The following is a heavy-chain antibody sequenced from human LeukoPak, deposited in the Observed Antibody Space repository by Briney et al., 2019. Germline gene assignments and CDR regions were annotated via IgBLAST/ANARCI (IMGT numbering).Heavy chain of an antibody. CDR1: GGSISSYY. Sequence: SETLSLTCTVSGGSISSYYWSWIRQPPGKGLEWIGYIYYSGSTSYNPSLKSRVTISVDTSKNQFSLKLSSVTAADTAVYYCARLQAYYYDSSGYYHDYWGQGTLVTVSS. CDR3: ARLQAYYYDSSGYYHDY. J-gene: IGHJ4*02. D-gene: IGHD3-22*01. V-gene: IGHV4-59*08. CDR2: IYYSGST.